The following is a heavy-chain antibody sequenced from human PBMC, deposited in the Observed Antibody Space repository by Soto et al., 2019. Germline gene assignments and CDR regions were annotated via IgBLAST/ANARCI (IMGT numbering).Heavy chain of an antibody. CDR1: GFTFSSYS. CDR2: ISSSSSTI. D-gene: IGHD3-10*01. CDR3: ARDQQSWFGEYWYFDL. V-gene: IGHV3-48*02. Sequence: GGSLRLSCAASGFTFSSYSMNWVRQAPGKGLEWVSYISSSSSTIYYADSVKGRFTISRDNAKNSLYLQMNSLRDEDTAVYYCARDQQSWFGEYWYFDLWGRGTLVTVSS. J-gene: IGHJ2*01.